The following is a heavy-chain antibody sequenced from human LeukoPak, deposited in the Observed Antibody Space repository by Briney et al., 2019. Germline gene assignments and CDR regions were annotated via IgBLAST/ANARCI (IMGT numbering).Heavy chain of an antibody. Sequence: GGSLRLSCAVSGFTFNTYTMSWVRQAPGKGLEWVASITSTSSYIFYADSLKGRFTLSRDNAKNSLFLQMNSLRAEDTAVYYCARDSPYCTSSDCYLDYWGQGTLVTVSS. CDR1: GFTFNTYT. D-gene: IGHD2-2*01. CDR2: ITSTSSYI. CDR3: ARDSPYCTSSDCYLDY. J-gene: IGHJ4*02. V-gene: IGHV3-21*01.